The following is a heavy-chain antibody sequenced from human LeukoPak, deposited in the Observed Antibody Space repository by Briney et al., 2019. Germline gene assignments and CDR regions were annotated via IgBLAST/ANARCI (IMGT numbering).Heavy chain of an antibody. D-gene: IGHD4-17*01. CDR2: AFYNGDT. CDR3: GRLRGAMTTVTSDFDY. J-gene: IGHJ4*02. CDR1: GGSFSGYY. V-gene: IGHV4-34*12. Sequence: PSETLSLTCAVYGGSFSGYYWGWIRQPPGKGLEWIGSAFYNGDTYYKSSLKSRGTISVDTSKNQFSLKMSSVTAADTAVYYCGRLRGAMTTVTSDFDYWGQGTLVTVSS.